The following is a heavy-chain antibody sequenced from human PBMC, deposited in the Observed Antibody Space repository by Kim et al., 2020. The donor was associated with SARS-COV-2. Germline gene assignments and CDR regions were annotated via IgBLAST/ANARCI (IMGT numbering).Heavy chain of an antibody. CDR2: T. V-gene: IGHV1-2*02. Sequence: TNYAQKFHGRVTMTRDTSISTAYMELSSLRSDDTAVYYCARETQQLGFDYWGQGTLVTVSS. CDR3: ARETQQLGFDY. J-gene: IGHJ4*02. D-gene: IGHD6-13*01.